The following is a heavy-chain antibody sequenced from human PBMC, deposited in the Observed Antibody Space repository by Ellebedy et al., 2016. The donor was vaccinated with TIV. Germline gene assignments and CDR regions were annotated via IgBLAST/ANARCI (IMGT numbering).Heavy chain of an antibody. CDR3: AGTSIGSFDF. CDR2: IFHSGSP. J-gene: IGHJ3*01. V-gene: IGHV4-59*03. CDR1: GGSISSYY. Sequence: MPSETLSLTCTVSGGSISSYYWSWIRQPPGKGLEWIGYIFHSGSPNYNPSLESRVTISLDASKNQFSLRLSSVAAADTAIYYCAGTSIGSFDFWGQGTMVTVSS. D-gene: IGHD1-1*01.